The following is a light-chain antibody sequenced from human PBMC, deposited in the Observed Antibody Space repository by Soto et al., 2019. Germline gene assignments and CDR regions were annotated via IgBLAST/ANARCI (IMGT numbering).Light chain of an antibody. CDR2: EVN. CDR1: SGDVGAYNY. Sequence: QSALTQPRSVSGSPGQSVTISCTGTSGDVGAYNYISWYQQHPGKAPKLVIFEVNKRPSGVPDRFSGSKSGNTASLTVSGLQTEDEADYYCNSYAGSNSFVFGTGTKLTVL. V-gene: IGLV2-11*01. J-gene: IGLJ1*01. CDR3: NSYAGSNSFV.